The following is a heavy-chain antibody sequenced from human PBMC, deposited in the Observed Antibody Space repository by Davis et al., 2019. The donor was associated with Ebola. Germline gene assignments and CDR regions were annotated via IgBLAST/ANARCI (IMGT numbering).Heavy chain of an antibody. CDR3: ARGSQWLGPDY. CDR1: GGSITRSSYY. D-gene: IGHD6-19*01. V-gene: IGHV4-61*03. CDR2: IYYSGTT. J-gene: IGHJ4*02. Sequence: MPGGSLRLSCTVSGGSITRSSYYWGWIRQPPGKGLEWVGYIYYSGTTHYNPSLRGRVTISVDTSKKHFSLKLGSVTAADTAVYYCARGSQWLGPDYWGQGTLVTVSS.